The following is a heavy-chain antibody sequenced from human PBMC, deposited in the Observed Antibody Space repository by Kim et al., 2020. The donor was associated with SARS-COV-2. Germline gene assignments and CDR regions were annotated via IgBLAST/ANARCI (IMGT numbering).Heavy chain of an antibody. CDR3: ASGLTPGQY. CDR2: IIPDGRST. V-gene: IGHV3-74*01. CDR1: GFTFSEYW. J-gene: IGHJ4*02. Sequence: GGYLRLSCAASGFTFSEYWMHWVRQAPGKGLVWVSRIIPDGRSTSYADSVKGRFTISRDNAKNTLYLQMNSLRAEDTAVYYCASGLTPGQYWGQGTLVTV. D-gene: IGHD2-15*01.